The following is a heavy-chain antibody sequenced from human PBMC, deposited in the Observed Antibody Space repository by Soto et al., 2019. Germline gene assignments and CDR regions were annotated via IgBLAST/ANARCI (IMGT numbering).Heavy chain of an antibody. J-gene: IGHJ5*02. Sequence: SETLSLTCTVSGGSISSSSYYWGWIRQPPGKGLEWIGSIYYSGSTYYNPSLKSRVTISVDTSKNQFPLKLSSVTAADTAVYYCARHDGICSGGSCYSEWFDPWGQGTLVTVSS. CDR2: IYYSGST. V-gene: IGHV4-39*01. CDR1: GGSISSSSYY. CDR3: ARHDGICSGGSCYSEWFDP. D-gene: IGHD2-15*01.